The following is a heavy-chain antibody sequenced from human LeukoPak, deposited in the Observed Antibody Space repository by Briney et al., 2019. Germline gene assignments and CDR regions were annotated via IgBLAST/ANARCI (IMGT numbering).Heavy chain of an antibody. D-gene: IGHD6-13*01. V-gene: IGHV1-2*02. J-gene: IGHJ3*02. CDR3: ARDGVYSTNFDAFDI. CDR2: INPKSGGT. CDR1: AYTFTGYY. Sequence: GASVKVSCKASAYTFTGYYMHWLRQAPGQGLDWMGWINPKSGGTDYAQRFQGRVTMTRDTSISTAYMELSGLRSDDTAVYYCARDGVYSTNFDAFDIWGQGTMVTVSS.